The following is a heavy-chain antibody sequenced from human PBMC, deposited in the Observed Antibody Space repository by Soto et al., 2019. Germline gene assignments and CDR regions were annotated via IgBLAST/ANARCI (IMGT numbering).Heavy chain of an antibody. J-gene: IGHJ5*02. CDR2: IYHSGST. D-gene: IGHD6-19*01. CDR3: ASRYSSGRGWFDP. CDR1: RGSISSSNW. V-gene: IGHV4-4*02. Sequence: SETLSVTWAVARGSISSSNWWSWVRQPPGKGLEWIGEIYHSGSTNYNPSLKSRVTISVDKSKNQFSLKLSSVTAADTAVYYCASRYSSGRGWFDPWGQGTLVTVSS.